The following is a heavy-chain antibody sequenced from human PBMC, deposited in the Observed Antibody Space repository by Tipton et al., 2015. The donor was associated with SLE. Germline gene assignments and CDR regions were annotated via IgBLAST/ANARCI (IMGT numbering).Heavy chain of an antibody. D-gene: IGHD4-17*01. CDR1: GGSSSSSSYY. CDR3: ARGGVTTVTAV. CDR2: IYYSGST. V-gene: IGHV4-39*07. J-gene: IGHJ3*01. Sequence: TLSLTCTVSGGSSSSSSYYWGWFRQPPGKGLEWIGSIYYSGSTYYNPSLKSRVTISVDTSRNQFSLKLSSVTAADTAVYYCARGGVTTVTAVWGQGTMVTVSS.